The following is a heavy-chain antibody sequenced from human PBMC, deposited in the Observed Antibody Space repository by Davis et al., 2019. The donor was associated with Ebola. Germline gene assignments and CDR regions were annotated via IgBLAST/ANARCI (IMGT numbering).Heavy chain of an antibody. CDR3: ARDTGPIVVVPAATRLGHYYYYGMDV. Sequence: ASVKVSCKASGYTFTSYGISWVRQAPGQGLEWMGWISAYNGNTNYAQKLQGRVTMTTDTSTSTAYMELRSLRSDDTAVYYCARDTGPIVVVPAATRLGHYYYYGMDVWGQGTTVTVSS. CDR2: ISAYNGNT. D-gene: IGHD2-2*01. J-gene: IGHJ6*02. CDR1: GYTFTSYG. V-gene: IGHV1-18*01.